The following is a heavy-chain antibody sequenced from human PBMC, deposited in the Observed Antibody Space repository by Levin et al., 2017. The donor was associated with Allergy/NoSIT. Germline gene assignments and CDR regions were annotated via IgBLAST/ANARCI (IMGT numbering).Heavy chain of an antibody. CDR2: IWDDGYKK. CDR3: ARVLRFYYCYYMDV. V-gene: IGHV3-33*01. D-gene: IGHD5-12*01. J-gene: IGHJ6*03. CDR1: GFTFSSYG. Sequence: GGSLRLSCAASGFTFSSYGMHWVRQAPGKGLEWMAVIWDDGYKKYYADSVKGRFTISSDNSKNTLYLQMNSLRAEDTAVYYCARVLRFYYCYYMDVWGKGTTVTVSS.